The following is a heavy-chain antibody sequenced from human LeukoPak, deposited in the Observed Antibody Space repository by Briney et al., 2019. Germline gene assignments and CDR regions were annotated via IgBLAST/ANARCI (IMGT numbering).Heavy chain of an antibody. CDR2: IYSGGST. J-gene: IGHJ3*02. CDR3: AKERATMNGFDI. CDR1: GFTVSSNY. D-gene: IGHD5-24*01. V-gene: IGHV3-66*01. Sequence: GGSLRLSCAASGFTVSSNYMSWVSRAPGKGLEWVSVIYSGGSTDYKDSVKDRFIISRDNSKNTLYLQMNSLRAEDTAVYYCAKERATMNGFDIWSQGTMVTVSS.